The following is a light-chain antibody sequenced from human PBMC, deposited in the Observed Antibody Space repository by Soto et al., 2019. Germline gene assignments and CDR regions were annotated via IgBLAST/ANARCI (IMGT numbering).Light chain of an antibody. Sequence: DIQMTQSPSSLSASVGDRVTITCQASQDISNYLNWYQQKPGKAPKLLIYDASNLETGVPSRFSGSGSGTDFTFPISSLQPEDIATYYCHQYDNLASLTFGGGTKVEIK. CDR3: HQYDNLASLT. CDR2: DAS. J-gene: IGKJ4*01. CDR1: QDISNY. V-gene: IGKV1-33*01.